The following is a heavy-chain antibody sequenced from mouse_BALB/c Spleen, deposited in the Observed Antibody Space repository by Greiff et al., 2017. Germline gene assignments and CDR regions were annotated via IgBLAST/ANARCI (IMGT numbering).Heavy chain of an antibody. CDR3: ARSPFITTVVADYAMDY. V-gene: IGHV5-17*02. CDR2: ISSGSSTI. Sequence: EVQVVESGGGLVQPGGSRKLSCAASGFTFSSFGMHWVRQAPEKGLEWVAYISSGSSTIYYADTVKGRFTISRDNPKNTLFLQMTSLRSEDTAMYYCARSPFITTVVADYAMDYWGQGTSVTVSS. J-gene: IGHJ4*01. CDR1: GFTFSSFG. D-gene: IGHD1-1*01.